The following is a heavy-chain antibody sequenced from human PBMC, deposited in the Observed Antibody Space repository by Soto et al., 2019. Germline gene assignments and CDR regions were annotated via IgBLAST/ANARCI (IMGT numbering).Heavy chain of an antibody. V-gene: IGHV5-10-1*01. CDR3: ARWTTVAWAYYGMDV. J-gene: IGHJ6*02. CDR1: GYSFTSYW. D-gene: IGHD4-4*01. Sequence: PGESLKISCKGSGYSFTSYWISWVRQMPGKGLEWMGRIDPSDSYTNYSPSFQGHVTISADKSISTAYLQWSSLKASDTAMYYCARWTTVAWAYYGMDVWGQGTTVTVS. CDR2: IDPSDSYT.